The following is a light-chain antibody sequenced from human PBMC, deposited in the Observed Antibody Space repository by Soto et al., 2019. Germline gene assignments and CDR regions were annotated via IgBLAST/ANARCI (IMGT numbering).Light chain of an antibody. CDR3: SAYTVSRTYV. CDR1: SSDVGTYNL. J-gene: IGLJ1*01. V-gene: IGLV2-14*02. Sequence: QSVLTQPASVSGSPGQSITISCTGTSSDVGTYNLVSWYQHHPGNAPRLMIYEGFKRPSGISYRFSGSKSGNTASLTISGLQGEDEADYYCSAYTVSRTYVFGTGTKLTVL. CDR2: EGF.